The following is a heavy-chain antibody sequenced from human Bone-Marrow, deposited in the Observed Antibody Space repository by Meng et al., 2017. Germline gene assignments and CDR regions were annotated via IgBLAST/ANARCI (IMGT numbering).Heavy chain of an antibody. CDR2: IYYSGST. D-gene: IGHD6-13*01. Sequence: QGQLQEAGPGLVKPSQTLSLTCTVSGGSISRGGYYWSWIRQHPGKGLEWIGYIYYSGSTYYNPSLKSRVTISVDTSKNQFSLKLSSVTAADTAVYYCARGPLSAAGTMGYFQHWGQGTLVTVSS. J-gene: IGHJ1*01. CDR3: ARGPLSAAGTMGYFQH. V-gene: IGHV4-31*03. CDR1: GGSISRGGYY.